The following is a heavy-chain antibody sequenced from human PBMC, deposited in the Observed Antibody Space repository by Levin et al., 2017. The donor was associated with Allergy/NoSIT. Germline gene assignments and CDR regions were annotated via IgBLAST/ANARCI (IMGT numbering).Heavy chain of an antibody. Sequence: ASVKVSCKASGGTFSSYAISWVRQAPGQGLEWMGGIIPIFGTANYAQKFQGRVTITADKSTSTAYMELSSLRSEDTAVYYCARREPDYYDSSGRVNYYYYGMDVWGQGTTVTVSS. V-gene: IGHV1-69*06. J-gene: IGHJ6*02. CDR2: IIPIFGTA. D-gene: IGHD3-22*01. CDR3: ARREPDYYDSSGRVNYYYYGMDV. CDR1: GGTFSSYA.